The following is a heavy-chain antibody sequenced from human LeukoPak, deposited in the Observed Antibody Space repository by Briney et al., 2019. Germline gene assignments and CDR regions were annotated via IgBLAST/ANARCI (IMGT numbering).Heavy chain of an antibody. CDR3: ATEAPRSYYFDY. Sequence: ASVTVSCKASGHTFTNYHIHWVRQAPGQGVEWMGAVYATGGVAINTQTFPVRVTMTRDTSTGTVYMELSSLRFEDTAIYYCATEAPRSYYFDYWGQGSQVTVSS. CDR1: GHTFTNYH. CDR2: VYATGGVA. V-gene: IGHV1-46*01. J-gene: IGHJ4*02.